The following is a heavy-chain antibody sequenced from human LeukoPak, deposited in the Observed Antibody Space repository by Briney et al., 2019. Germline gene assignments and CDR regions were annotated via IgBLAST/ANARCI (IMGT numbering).Heavy chain of an antibody. V-gene: IGHV3-21*01. CDR2: ISSSSSYI. CDR1: GFTFSSYS. Sequence: GGSLRLSCAASGFTFSSYSMNWVRQAPGKGLEWVSSISSSSSYIYYADSVKGRFTISRDNAKNSLYLQMNSLRAEDTAVYYCARDRRSNRGGWPVDYWGQGTLSPSPQ. J-gene: IGHJ4*02. CDR3: ARDRRSNRGGWPVDY. D-gene: IGHD1-14*01.